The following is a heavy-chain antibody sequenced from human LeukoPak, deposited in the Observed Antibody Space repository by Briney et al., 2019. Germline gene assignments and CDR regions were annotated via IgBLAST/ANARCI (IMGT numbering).Heavy chain of an antibody. CDR3: ARGFGSGWYDVDY. Sequence: SETLSLTCTVSGGSISSYYWSWIRQPPGKGLEWIGYIYYSGSTNYNPSLKSRVTISVDTSKNQFSLKLSSVTAADTAVYYCARGFGSGWYDVDYWGQGTLVTVSS. V-gene: IGHV4-59*01. CDR1: GGSISSYY. CDR2: IYYSGST. D-gene: IGHD6-19*01. J-gene: IGHJ4*02.